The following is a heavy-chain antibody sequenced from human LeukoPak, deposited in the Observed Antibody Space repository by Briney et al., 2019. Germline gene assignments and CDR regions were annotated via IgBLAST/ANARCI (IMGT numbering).Heavy chain of an antibody. V-gene: IGHV1-24*01. CDR2: FDPEDGET. Sequence: LGASVKVSCKVSGYTLTELSMHWVRQAPGKGLEWMGGFDPEDGETIYAQKFQGRVTMTRDTSTGTVYMELSSLRSEDTAVYYCAIEVDYWGQGTLVTVSS. J-gene: IGHJ4*02. CDR1: GYTLTELS. CDR3: AIEVDY.